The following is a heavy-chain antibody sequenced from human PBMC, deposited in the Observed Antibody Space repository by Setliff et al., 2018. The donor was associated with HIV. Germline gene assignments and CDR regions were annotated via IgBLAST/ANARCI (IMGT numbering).Heavy chain of an antibody. V-gene: IGHV1-2*06. D-gene: IGHD1-26*01. J-gene: IGHJ6*03. Sequence: GASVKVSCKASGYIFTDYYMHWVRQAPGQELGWMGRINPNSGGTNYAQKFQGRVTMTRDKSISTAYTELSSLRSEDTATYYCATWGGSPDGYFYYYMDVCGKGTTVTVSS. CDR1: GYIFTDYY. CDR2: INPNSGGT. CDR3: ATWGGSPDGYFYYYMDV.